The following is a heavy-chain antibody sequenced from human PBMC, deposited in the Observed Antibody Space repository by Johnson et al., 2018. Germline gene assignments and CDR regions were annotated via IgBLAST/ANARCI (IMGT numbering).Heavy chain of an antibody. J-gene: IGHJ6*03. V-gene: IGHV3-30*18. D-gene: IGHD3-3*01. CDR2: ISYDGSNK. CDR1: TFTFSGYT. Sequence: QVQLVESGGGVVQPGRSLRLSCAASTFTFSGYTMHWVRQGPGKGLEWVAVISYDGSNKYYADSVKGRFTISRDNSKNTLYLQMNSLRAEDTAGYYCAKDGALEMMAKNYYYYYMDVWGKGTTVTVSS. CDR3: AKDGALEMMAKNYYYYYMDV.